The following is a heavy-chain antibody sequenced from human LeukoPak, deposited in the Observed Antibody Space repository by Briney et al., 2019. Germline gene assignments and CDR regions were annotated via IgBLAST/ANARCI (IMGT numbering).Heavy chain of an antibody. CDR2: ISYSGST. CDR1: SGSISGYY. J-gene: IGHJ4*02. CDR3: ARDGRAGSLFAY. D-gene: IGHD6-19*01. Sequence: SETLSLTCTVSSGSISGYYWRWIRQPPGKGLEWVGYISYSGSTNYNPSLKRRVTISVDTSKNQFSLKLSSVTAADTAIYYCARDGRAGSLFAYWGQGTLVTVSS. V-gene: IGHV4-59*01.